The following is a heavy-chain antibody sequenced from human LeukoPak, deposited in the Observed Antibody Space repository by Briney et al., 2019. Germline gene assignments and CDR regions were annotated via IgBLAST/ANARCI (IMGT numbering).Heavy chain of an antibody. CDR2: IYYSGST. J-gene: IGHJ5*02. V-gene: IGHV4-59*08. D-gene: IGHD3-10*01. Sequence: PSETLSLTCTVSGGSISSYYWSWIRQPPGKGLEWMGYIYYSGSTNYNPSLKSRVTISVDTSKNQFSLKLSSVTAADTAVYYCARHEVRGIESWFDPWGQGTLVTVSS. CDR1: GGSISSYY. CDR3: ARHEVRGIESWFDP.